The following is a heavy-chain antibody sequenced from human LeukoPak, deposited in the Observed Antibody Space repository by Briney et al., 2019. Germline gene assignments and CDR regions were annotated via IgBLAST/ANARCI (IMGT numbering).Heavy chain of an antibody. V-gene: IGHV1-2*02. D-gene: IGHD4/OR15-4a*01. CDR2: INPNSGGT. CDR3: ARLPGYFGAS. Sequence: ASVKVSCKASGYTFTGYYMHWVRQAPGQGLEWMGWINPNSGGTNYAQKFQGRVTMTRNTSISTAYMELSSLRPEDTAVYYCARLPGYFGASWGQGTLVTVSS. J-gene: IGHJ5*02. CDR1: GYTFTGYY.